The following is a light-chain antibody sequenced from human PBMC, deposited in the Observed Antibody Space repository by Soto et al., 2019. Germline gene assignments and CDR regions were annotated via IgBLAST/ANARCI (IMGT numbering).Light chain of an antibody. CDR2: GAS. CDR3: QQYGSSPRT. J-gene: IGKJ1*01. CDR1: QSISGSY. Sequence: EIVLTQSPGTLSLSPGERATLSCRASQSISGSYLAWYQQKPGQAPRLLIYGASGRATGIPDRFSGSGSGTDFALTISRLEPEDFAVYYCQQYGSSPRTFGQGTKVGIK. V-gene: IGKV3-20*01.